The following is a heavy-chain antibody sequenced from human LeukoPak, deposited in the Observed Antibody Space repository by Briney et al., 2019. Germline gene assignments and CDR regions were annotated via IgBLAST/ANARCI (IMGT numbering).Heavy chain of an antibody. V-gene: IGHV3-74*01. CDR3: ARYIAAAAFDP. Sequence: GGSLRLSCAASGFTISNYFMHWVRQGPGKGLVWVSRINSDGSDINYADSVKGRFTTSRDNAKNTLYLQMNSLRDEDTAVYYCARYIAAAAFDPWGQGTLVTVSS. D-gene: IGHD6-13*01. CDR2: INSDGSDI. J-gene: IGHJ5*02. CDR1: GFTISNYF.